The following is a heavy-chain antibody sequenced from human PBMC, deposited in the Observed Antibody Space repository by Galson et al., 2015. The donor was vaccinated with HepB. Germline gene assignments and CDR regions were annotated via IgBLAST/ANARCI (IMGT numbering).Heavy chain of an antibody. CDR1: GFTFDDYA. D-gene: IGHD2-15*01. CDR3: AKAYCSGGSCYRYFDY. J-gene: IGHJ4*02. Sequence: SLRLSCAASGFTFDDYAMHWVRQAPGKGLEWVSGISWNSGSIDYADSVKGRFTISRDNAKNSLYLQMNSLRAEDTALYYCAKAYCSGGSCYRYFDYWGQGTLVTVSS. CDR2: ISWNSGSI. V-gene: IGHV3-9*01.